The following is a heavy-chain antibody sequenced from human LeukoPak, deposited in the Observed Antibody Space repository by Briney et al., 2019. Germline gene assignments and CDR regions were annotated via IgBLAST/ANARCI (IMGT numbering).Heavy chain of an antibody. J-gene: IGHJ6*02. CDR2: INHSGST. CDR1: GGSFSGYY. Sequence: SETLSLTCAVYGGSFSGYYWSWIRQPPGKGLEWIGEINHSGSTNYNPSLKSRVTISVDTSKNQFSLKLSSVTAADTAVYYCAREGLSTITSTYYYYGMDVWGQGTTVTVS. V-gene: IGHV4-34*01. CDR3: AREGLSTITSTYYYYGMDV. D-gene: IGHD5/OR15-5a*01.